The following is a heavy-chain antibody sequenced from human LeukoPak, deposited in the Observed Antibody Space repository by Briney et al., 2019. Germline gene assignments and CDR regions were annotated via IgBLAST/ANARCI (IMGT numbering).Heavy chain of an antibody. J-gene: IGHJ4*02. V-gene: IGHV3-15*01. CDR1: GFIFSNYT. Sequence: GGSLRLSCAASGFIFSNYTMNWVRQAPGKGLEWVGRITSKTDGGTTDYAAPVKGRFTISRDDSKNTLYLQMNSLKTEDIALYYCTTDGGIAAAGSMNYWGQGTLVTVSS. CDR3: TTDGGIAAAGSMNY. CDR2: ITSKTDGGTT. D-gene: IGHD6-13*01.